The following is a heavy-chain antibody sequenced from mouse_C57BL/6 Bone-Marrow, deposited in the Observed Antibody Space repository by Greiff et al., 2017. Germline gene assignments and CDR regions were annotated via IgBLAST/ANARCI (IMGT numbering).Heavy chain of an antibody. CDR2: IYPRSGNT. D-gene: IGHD1-1*01. Sequence: QVQLQQSGAELARPGASVKLSCKASGYTFTSYGISWVKQRTGQGLEWIGEIYPRSGNTYYNEKFKGKATLTADKSSSTAYMELRSLTSEDSAVYFRARGSGSSRDYFASWGDGTTLSLS. V-gene: IGHV1-81*01. CDR3: ARGSGSSRDYFAS. CDR1: GYTFTSYG. J-gene: IGHJ2*01.